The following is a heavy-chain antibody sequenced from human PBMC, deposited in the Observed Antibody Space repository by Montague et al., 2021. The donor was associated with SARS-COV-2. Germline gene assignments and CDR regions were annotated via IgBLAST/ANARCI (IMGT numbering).Heavy chain of an antibody. V-gene: IGHV4-39*02. CDR2: IYYSGTT. D-gene: IGHD2-21*01. J-gene: IGHJ5*02. Sequence: SETLSLTCSVSSGSIISSGYYWGWIRQPPGKELEWIGNIYYSGTTYYNPSLQSRGTISVDTSKNHLSLRLSSVTAADTAVYFCARGVIRRVTTPFDLWGRGSQVTVSS. CDR3: ARGVIRRVTTPFDL. CDR1: SGSIISSGYY.